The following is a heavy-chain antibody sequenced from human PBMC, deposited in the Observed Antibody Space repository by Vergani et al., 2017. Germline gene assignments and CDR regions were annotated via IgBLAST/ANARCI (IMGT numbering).Heavy chain of an antibody. CDR1: GFPFSSYG. CDR2: IWYDGSNK. J-gene: IGHJ4*02. D-gene: IGHD6-19*01. CDR3: AXDTDWQIGSGWSSYYFDY. V-gene: IGHV3-33*01. Sequence: QVQLVESGGGVVQPGRSLRLSCAASGFPFSSYGMHWVRQAPGKGLEWVAVIWYDGSNKYYADSVKGRFTISRDNSKNTLYLQMNSLRAEDTAVYYCAXDTDWQIGSGWSSYYFDYWGQGTLVTVSS.